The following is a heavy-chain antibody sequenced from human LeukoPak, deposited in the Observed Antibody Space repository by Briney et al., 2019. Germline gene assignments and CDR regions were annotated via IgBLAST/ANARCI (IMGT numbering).Heavy chain of an antibody. V-gene: IGHV4-39*01. J-gene: IGHJ4*02. CDR1: GGSISSSSYY. CDR3: ARHGSYGSGSYHYLDY. Sequence: SETLSLTCTVSGGSISSSSYYWGWIRQPPGKGLEWIGSMDYSGSTYCNHSPKSRVTVSVDASRNQFPLKLSSVTAADTAVYYCARHGSYGSGSYHYLDYWGQGTQVTVSS. CDR2: MDYSGST. D-gene: IGHD3-10*01.